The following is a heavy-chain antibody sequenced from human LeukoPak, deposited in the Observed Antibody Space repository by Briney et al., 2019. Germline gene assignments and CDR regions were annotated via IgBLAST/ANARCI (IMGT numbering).Heavy chain of an antibody. CDR1: GGSISSSSYY. D-gene: IGHD3-3*01. CDR3: ARGRLYYDFWSGYRPNAFDI. CDR2: IYYSGST. J-gene: IGHJ3*02. Sequence: SETLSLTCTVSGGSISSSSYYWGWIRQPPGKGLEWIGSIYYSGSTYYNPSLKSRVTISVDTSKNQFSLKLSSVTAADTAVCYCARGRLYYDFWSGYRPNAFDIWGQGTMVTVSS. V-gene: IGHV4-39*01.